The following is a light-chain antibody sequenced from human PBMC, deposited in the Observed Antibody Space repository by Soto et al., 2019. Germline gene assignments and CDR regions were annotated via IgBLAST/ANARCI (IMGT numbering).Light chain of an antibody. J-gene: IGKJ4*01. CDR2: GAS. CDR1: QSVGTRY. V-gene: IGKV3-20*01. Sequence: EIVVTQSPGTLSLSPGERATLSCRASQSVGTRYLAWYPQKPGQAPRLLIYGASSRATGIPDRFSGSGSGADFTLTISRLEPEDFAVYYCQQDGSVDLTGGGGTIIEIK. CDR3: QQDGSVDLT.